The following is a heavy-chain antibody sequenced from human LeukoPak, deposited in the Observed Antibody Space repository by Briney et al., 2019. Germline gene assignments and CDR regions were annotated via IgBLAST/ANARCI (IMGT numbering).Heavy chain of an antibody. V-gene: IGHV3-21*01. CDR3: ARDGDYYGSGSYLPTDY. J-gene: IGHJ4*02. Sequence: GGSLRLSCAASGFTFSSYSMNWVRQAPGKGLEWVSSISSSSSYIYYADSVKGRFTISRDNAKNSLYLQMNSLRAEDTAGYYCARDGDYYGSGSYLPTDYWGQGTLVTVSS. D-gene: IGHD3-10*01. CDR2: ISSSSSYI. CDR1: GFTFSSYS.